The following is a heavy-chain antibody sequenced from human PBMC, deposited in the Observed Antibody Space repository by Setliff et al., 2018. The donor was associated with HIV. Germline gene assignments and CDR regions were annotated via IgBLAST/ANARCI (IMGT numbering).Heavy chain of an antibody. D-gene: IGHD3-3*01. Sequence: VKVSCKASGYTFTDYAIYWMRQAPGQRLEWLGWINAGNGNTEYSQHFQGRVTITRDTSASTAYMELSSLRSEDTAVYYCAREPNVLQFLEWFGPAYWGQGTLVTVSS. J-gene: IGHJ4*02. V-gene: IGHV1-3*01. CDR2: INAGNGNT. CDR1: GYTFTDYA. CDR3: AREPNVLQFLEWFGPAY.